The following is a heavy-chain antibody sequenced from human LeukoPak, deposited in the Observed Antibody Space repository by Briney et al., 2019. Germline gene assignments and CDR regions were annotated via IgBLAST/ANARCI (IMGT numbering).Heavy chain of an antibody. V-gene: IGHV3-30*03. D-gene: IGHD1-26*01. CDR1: GFTFSSYG. Sequence: PGRSLRLSCAASGFTFSSYGMHWVRQAPGKGLEWVAVISYDGSNKYYADSVKGRFTISRDNSKNTLYLQMNSLRAEDTAVYYCARGGQLDYWGQGTLVTVSS. J-gene: IGHJ4*02. CDR2: ISYDGSNK. CDR3: ARGGQLDY.